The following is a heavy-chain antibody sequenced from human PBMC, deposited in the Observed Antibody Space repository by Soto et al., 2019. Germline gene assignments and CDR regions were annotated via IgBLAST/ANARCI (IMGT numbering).Heavy chain of an antibody. CDR3: ARVSMVRGVPCGMDV. V-gene: IGHV1-69*02. CDR2: IIPILGIA. J-gene: IGHJ6*02. D-gene: IGHD3-10*01. Sequence: SVKVSCKGSGGTFNRYTISWVRQSPGQGLEWMGRIIPILGIANYAQKFQGRVTITADKSTSTAYMELSSLRSEDTAVYYCARVSMVRGVPCGMDVWGQGTTVTVSS. CDR1: GGTFNRYT.